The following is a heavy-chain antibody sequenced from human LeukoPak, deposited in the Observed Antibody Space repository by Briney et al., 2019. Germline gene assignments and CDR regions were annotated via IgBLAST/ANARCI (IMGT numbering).Heavy chain of an antibody. CDR2: ISSSGSTI. D-gene: IGHD6-6*01. V-gene: IGHV3-48*03. CDR3: ARGAKYSSSSISLWFDP. Sequence: PGGSLRLSCAASGFTFSSYEMNWVRQAPGKGLEWVSYISSSGSTIYYADSVKGRFTISRDNAKNSLYLQMNSQRAEDTAVYYCARGAKYSSSSISLWFDPWGQGTLVTVSS. CDR1: GFTFSSYE. J-gene: IGHJ5*02.